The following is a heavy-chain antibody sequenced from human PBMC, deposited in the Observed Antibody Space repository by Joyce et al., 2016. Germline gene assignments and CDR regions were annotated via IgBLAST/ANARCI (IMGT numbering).Heavy chain of an antibody. J-gene: IGHJ4*02. V-gene: IGHV4-31*11. CDR3: ARVVNAALDFDS. CDR2: IFYSGTT. D-gene: IGHD2-15*01. CDR1: GGSISSGAYY. Sequence: QVQLQESGPGLVKPSQTLSLTCGVSGGSISSGAYYWSWIRQHPGKGLEWIGYIFYSGTTYYNPSLKSRVTISVDTSKNQFSLELSSVTAADTAVYYCARVVNAALDFDSWGQGTVVTVSS.